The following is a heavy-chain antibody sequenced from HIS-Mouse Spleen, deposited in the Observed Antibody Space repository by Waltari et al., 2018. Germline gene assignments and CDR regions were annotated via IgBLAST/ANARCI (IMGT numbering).Heavy chain of an antibody. CDR1: GFTFSSYA. CDR2: KSYDGSNK. CDR3: ARASVVGSGHFDY. V-gene: IGHV3-30-3*01. D-gene: IGHD6-19*01. J-gene: IGHJ4*02. Sequence: QVQLVESGGGVVQPGRSLRLSCAASGFTFSSYAMHWVRQAPGKGVEWVAVKSYDGSNKYSADSVKGRFTISRDNSKNTLYLQMNSLRAEDTAVYYCARASVVGSGHFDYWGQGTLVTVSS.